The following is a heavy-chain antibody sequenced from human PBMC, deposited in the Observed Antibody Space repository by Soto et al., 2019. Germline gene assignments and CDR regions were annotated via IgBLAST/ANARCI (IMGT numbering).Heavy chain of an antibody. V-gene: IGHV1-18*04. CDR3: ARALHFVYWSGHRPDFHSFSTQRTFDL. J-gene: IGHJ2*01. D-gene: IGHD2-21*01. CDR1: GSTLTSSC. CDR2: ISAYNGKT. Sequence: ASVNVSCKASGSTLTSSCISWVCRAPGQKLEWMGWISAYNGKTNYAQKLQGRVTITTDTSTSTGYMELRSLRSDDTAVYYCARALHFVYWSGHRPDFHSFSTQRTFDL.